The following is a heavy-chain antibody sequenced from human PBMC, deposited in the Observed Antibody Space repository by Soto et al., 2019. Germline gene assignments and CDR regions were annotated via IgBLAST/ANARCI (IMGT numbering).Heavy chain of an antibody. Sequence: SETLSLTCTVSGGSISSYYWSWIRQPPGKGLEWIGYIYYSGSTNYNPSLKSRVTISVDTSKNQFSLKLSSVTAADTAVYYCASGWYQPIYYYYYGMEVWGQGTTVTVSS. CDR3: ASGWYQPIYYYYYGMEV. J-gene: IGHJ6*02. CDR2: IYYSGST. CDR1: GGSISSYY. D-gene: IGHD2-2*01. V-gene: IGHV4-59*01.